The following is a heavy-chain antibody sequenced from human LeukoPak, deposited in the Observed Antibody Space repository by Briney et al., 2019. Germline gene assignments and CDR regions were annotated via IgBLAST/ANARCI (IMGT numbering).Heavy chain of an antibody. J-gene: IGHJ4*02. CDR3: ASRDMVRGVMGGY. CDR2: ISGSGGST. Sequence: PGGSLRLSCAASGFTFSSYAMSWVRQAPGKGLEWVSAISGSGGSTYYADSVKGRFTISRDNSKNTLYLQMNSLRAEDTAVYYCASRDMVRGVMGGYWGQGTLVTVSS. D-gene: IGHD3-10*01. V-gene: IGHV3-23*01. CDR1: GFTFSSYA.